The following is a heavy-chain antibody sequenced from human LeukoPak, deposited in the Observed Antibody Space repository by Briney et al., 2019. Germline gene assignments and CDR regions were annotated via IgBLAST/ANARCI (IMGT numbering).Heavy chain of an antibody. CDR1: GFPFSSYW. CDR2: VNSDGSAT. V-gene: IGHV3-74*01. CDR3: ASDSPYYGMDV. J-gene: IGHJ6*02. Sequence: GGSLRLSCAASGFPFSSYWMHWVRQVPGKGLLWVSRVNSDGSATIYADSVRGRFAISRDNAKNTLYLQMSGLRVEDTAVYHCASDSPYYGMDVWGQGTTVTVSS.